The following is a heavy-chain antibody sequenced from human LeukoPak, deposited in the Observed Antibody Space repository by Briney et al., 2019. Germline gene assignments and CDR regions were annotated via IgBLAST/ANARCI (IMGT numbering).Heavy chain of an antibody. CDR1: GFTFSSYA. CDR2: ISYDGSNK. J-gene: IGHJ4*02. CDR3: ARLVVTANRSDY. V-gene: IGHV3-30*04. D-gene: IGHD2-21*02. Sequence: GGSLRLSCAASGFTFSSYAMNWVRQAPGKGLEWVAVISYDGSNKYYADSVKGRFTISRDNSKNTLYLQMYSLRAEDTAVYYCARLVVTANRSDYWGQGTLVTVSS.